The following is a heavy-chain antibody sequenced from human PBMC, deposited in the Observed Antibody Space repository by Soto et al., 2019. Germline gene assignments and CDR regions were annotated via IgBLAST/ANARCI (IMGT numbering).Heavy chain of an antibody. D-gene: IGHD4-17*01. CDR1: GYTFTNYG. CDR2: ISTSNGNT. Sequence: QVQLVQSGAEVKQPGASVKVSCKASGYTFTNYGFTWVRQAPGQGLEWMGWISTSNGNTKYAQKVQGRLTMTTDTSTSTANVELTSLRSDATAVYYCAKTTVTASYYSMDVWGKGTTVTVSS. J-gene: IGHJ6*03. CDR3: AKTTVTASYYSMDV. V-gene: IGHV1-18*01.